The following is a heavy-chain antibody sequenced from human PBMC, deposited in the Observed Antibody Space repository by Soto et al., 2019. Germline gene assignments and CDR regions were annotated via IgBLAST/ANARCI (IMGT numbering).Heavy chain of an antibody. CDR2: INVGNGNT. V-gene: IGHV1-3*01. J-gene: IGHJ4*02. Sequence: QVQLVQSGAEAKKPGASVKVSCKASGYTFTDYAIHWVRQAPGQGLEWMGWINVGNGNTGYSRKFQGRVTNARDMAATTAYIEVTSLTPEDKAIYYCAREGAHYTPLDLWGQGTPVTVSS. D-gene: IGHD2-15*01. CDR3: AREGAHYTPLDL. CDR1: GYTFTDYA.